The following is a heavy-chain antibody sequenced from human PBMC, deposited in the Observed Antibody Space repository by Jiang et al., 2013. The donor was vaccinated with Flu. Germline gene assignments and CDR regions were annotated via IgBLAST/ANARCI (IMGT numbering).Heavy chain of an antibody. CDR1: SYW. D-gene: IGHD3-16*01. Sequence: SYWIGWVRQMPGKGLDGWGSSILVTLIPDTARPSQGQVTISADKSISTAYLQWSSLKASDTAMYYCARGGSTTATAAIDYWGQGALVTVSS. J-gene: IGHJ4*02. CDR2: SILVTLIP. CDR3: ARGGSTTATAAIDY. V-gene: IGHV5-51*01.